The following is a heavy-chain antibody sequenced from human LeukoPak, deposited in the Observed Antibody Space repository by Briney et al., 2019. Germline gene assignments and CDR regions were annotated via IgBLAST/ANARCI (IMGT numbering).Heavy chain of an antibody. J-gene: IGHJ5*02. V-gene: IGHV4-59*01. CDR1: GGSISPYF. CDR3: ARDDYRGVTNFDP. Sequence: SVTLSLTCTVSGGSISPYFWSWIRQPPGKGLEWIGYISYTGNTNYNPSLKSRVTISVDTSKNQFSLQLTSVTAADTAVYYCARDDYRGVTNFDPWGQGTLVTVSS. CDR2: ISYTGNT. D-gene: IGHD3-10*01.